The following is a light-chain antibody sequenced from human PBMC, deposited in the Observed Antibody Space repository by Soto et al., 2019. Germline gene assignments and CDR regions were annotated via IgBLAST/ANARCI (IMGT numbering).Light chain of an antibody. CDR2: EIS. J-gene: IGKJ5*01. Sequence: DILMTQTPLSSPVTLGQPASISCTSSQSLVHSDGNTYLNWLHQRPGQPPRLLIYEISKRFSGVPDRISDSGAETDFTLKISRVEAEDVGVYYCMQATETVITFGQGTRLEIK. CDR3: MQATETVIT. CDR1: QSLVHSDGNTY. V-gene: IGKV2-24*01.